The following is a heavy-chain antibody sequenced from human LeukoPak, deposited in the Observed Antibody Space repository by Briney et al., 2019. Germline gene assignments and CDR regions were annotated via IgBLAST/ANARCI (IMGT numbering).Heavy chain of an antibody. CDR3: SREETMVRGVPSPIDY. D-gene: IGHD3-10*01. CDR2: IRNKEYGETT. Sequence: PGGSLRLSCTGSGFTFGDDALSWFRQAPGQGMGWLCFIRNKEYGETTEYAASVRCRFKISRDDSKSIAYLQMNSLKTEDTGVYFCSREETMVRGVPSPIDYWGQGALVTVSS. J-gene: IGHJ4*02. V-gene: IGHV3-49*03. CDR1: GFTFGDDA.